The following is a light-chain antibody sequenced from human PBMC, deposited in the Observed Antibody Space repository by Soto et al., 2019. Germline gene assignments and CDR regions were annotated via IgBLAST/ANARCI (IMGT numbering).Light chain of an antibody. V-gene: IGLV1-51*01. CDR2: DNN. CDR1: NSNIGNNY. Sequence: QSALTQPPSVSAAPGQKVTISCSGSNSNIGNNYVSWYQQLPGTAPKLLIYDNNKRPSGIPDRFSGSKSGTSATLGITGLQTGDEADYYCGTWDSSLSASYVFGSGTKVTVL. CDR3: GTWDSSLSASYV. J-gene: IGLJ1*01.